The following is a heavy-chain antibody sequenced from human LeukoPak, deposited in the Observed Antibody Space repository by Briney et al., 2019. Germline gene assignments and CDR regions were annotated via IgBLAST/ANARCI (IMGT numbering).Heavy chain of an antibody. Sequence: GGSLRLSCAASGFIFSSYGMSWVRQAPGEGLEWVSGISGSTYTTYYADSVRGRFTISRDNSRNTLYLQMNSLRVEDTAVYYCAKDQLNRFCSGGSCSITHDYWGQGTLVTVSS. CDR2: ISGSTYTT. D-gene: IGHD2-15*01. V-gene: IGHV3-23*01. J-gene: IGHJ4*02. CDR1: GFIFSSYG. CDR3: AKDQLNRFCSGGSCSITHDY.